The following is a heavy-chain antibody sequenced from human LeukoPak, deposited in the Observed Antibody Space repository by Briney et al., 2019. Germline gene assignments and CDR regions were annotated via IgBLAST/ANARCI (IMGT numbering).Heavy chain of an antibody. CDR1: GYTFTKYG. V-gene: IGHV7-4-1*02. Sequence: GASVKVSCEASGYTFTKYGVYWVRQAPGQGLEWMGWINTDTGNPTYAQGFTGRFVFSLDTSVSTTYLQISSLKPEDTAVYYCARGIGIGTVLMVHGNMDVWGKGTTVTVSS. CDR2: INTDTGNP. D-gene: IGHD2-8*01. CDR3: ARGIGIGTVLMVHGNMDV. J-gene: IGHJ6*03.